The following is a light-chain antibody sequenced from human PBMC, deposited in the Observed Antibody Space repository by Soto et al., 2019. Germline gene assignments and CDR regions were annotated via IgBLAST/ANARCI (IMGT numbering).Light chain of an antibody. CDR2: AAS. V-gene: IGKV1-6*01. CDR3: LQDYNCPYT. CDR1: QGISFD. Sequence: AIPMTQSPSSLSTSVGDRVTITCRASQGISFDVAWYQQKPGKAPKLLIYAASSLQSGVPSRFSGSGSGTDFTLTISILQPEDVATYYCLQDYNCPYTFGQGTKLEIK. J-gene: IGKJ2*01.